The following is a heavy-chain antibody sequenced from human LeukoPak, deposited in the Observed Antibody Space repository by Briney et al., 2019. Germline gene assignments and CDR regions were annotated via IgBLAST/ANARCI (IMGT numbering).Heavy chain of an antibody. D-gene: IGHD3-16*01. Sequence: GGSLRLSCAASGFTFSSYAITWVRQAPGKGLEWVSGISGSGGSTYYADSVKGRFTISRDNAKNSLYLQMNSLRAEDTAVYYCARDGTGEFDYWGQGTLVTVSS. V-gene: IGHV3-23*01. J-gene: IGHJ4*02. CDR1: GFTFSSYA. CDR2: ISGSGGST. CDR3: ARDGTGEFDY.